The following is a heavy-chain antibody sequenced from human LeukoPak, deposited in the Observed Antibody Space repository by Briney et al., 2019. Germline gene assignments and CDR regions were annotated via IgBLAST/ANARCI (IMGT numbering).Heavy chain of an antibody. CDR2: INPNSGGT. J-gene: IGHJ6*03. CDR3: ASGEMATTTEGYYYMDV. V-gene: IGHV1-2*06. D-gene: IGHD5-24*01. CDR1: GYTFTGYY. Sequence: ASVKVSCKASGYTFTGYYMHWVRQAPGQGLEWMGRINPNSGGTDYAQKFQGRVTMTRGTSISTAYMELSSLRSEDTAVYYCASGEMATTTEGYYYMDVWGKGTTVTVSS.